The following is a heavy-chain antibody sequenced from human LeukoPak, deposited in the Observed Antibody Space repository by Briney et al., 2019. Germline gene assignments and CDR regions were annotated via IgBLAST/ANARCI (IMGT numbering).Heavy chain of an antibody. CDR1: GFTFSDYD. V-gene: IGHV3-21*06. J-gene: IGHJ5*02. D-gene: IGHD6-13*01. CDR2: ISGRSSHI. CDR3: GRAFPPLRTAAAGDL. Sequence: PGGSLRLSCTASGFTFSDYDMNWVRQAPGKGLEWVSSISGRSSHIYYADSVKGRFTISRDNAKNSLYLQMNSLRDDDTAVYHCGRAFPPLRTAAAGDLWGQGTLVTVSS.